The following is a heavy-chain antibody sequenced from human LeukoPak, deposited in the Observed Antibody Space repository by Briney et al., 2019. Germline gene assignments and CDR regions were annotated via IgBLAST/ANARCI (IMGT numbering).Heavy chain of an antibody. J-gene: IGHJ4*02. CDR1: GFTFSSYG. V-gene: IGHV3-33*08. CDR3: SRLRGYSYGYADY. D-gene: IGHD5-18*01. Sequence: GRSLRLSCAASGFTFSSYGMNWVRQAPGKGLEWVAFIRYDGSNKYYADSVKGRFTISRDNSKNTRYLQMNSLRAEDTAVYYCSRLRGYSYGYADYWGQGTLVTVSS. CDR2: IRYDGSNK.